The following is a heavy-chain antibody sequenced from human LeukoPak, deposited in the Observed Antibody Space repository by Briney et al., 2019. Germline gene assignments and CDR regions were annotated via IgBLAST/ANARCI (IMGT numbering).Heavy chain of an antibody. CDR3: AREYYDFWSGYYSYYYYGMGV. Sequence: GGSLRLSCAASGFTFSSYAMSWVRQAPGKGLEWVAVISYDGSNKYYADSVKGRFTISRDNSKNTLYLQMNSLRAEDTAVYYCAREYYDFWSGYYSYYYYGMGVWGQGTTVTVSS. CDR2: ISYDGSNK. D-gene: IGHD3-3*01. V-gene: IGHV3-30-3*01. CDR1: GFTFSSYA. J-gene: IGHJ6*02.